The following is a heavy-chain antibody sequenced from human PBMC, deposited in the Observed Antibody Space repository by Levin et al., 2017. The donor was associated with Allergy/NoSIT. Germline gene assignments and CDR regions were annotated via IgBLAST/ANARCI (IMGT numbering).Heavy chain of an antibody. J-gene: IGHJ3*02. CDR3: VRARSGWFYDAFDI. CDR2: VNPNTGST. CDR1: GYTFISHY. D-gene: IGHD6-19*01. V-gene: IGHV1-46*01. Sequence: PEASVKVSCKASGYTFISHYIHWVRQAPGHGLEWMGIVNPNTGSTSYAQRFQDRVSMTRDTSTSTVYMELSSLRSEDTAVFYCVRARSGWFYDAFDIWGQGTMVTVSS.